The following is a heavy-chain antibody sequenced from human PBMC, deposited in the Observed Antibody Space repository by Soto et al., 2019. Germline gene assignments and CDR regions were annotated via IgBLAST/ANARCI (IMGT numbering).Heavy chain of an antibody. V-gene: IGHV3-23*01. J-gene: IGHJ6*02. CDR3: AKAPIHYYYYGMDV. Sequence: PGGSLRLSCAASGFTFSSYAMSWVRQAPGKGLEWVSTITSTGGNTYYADSVKGRFTISRDNSKNTLYLQMNSLRAEDTAVYYCAKAPIHYYYYGMDVWGQGTTVTVSS. CDR2: ITSTGGNT. CDR1: GFTFSSYA.